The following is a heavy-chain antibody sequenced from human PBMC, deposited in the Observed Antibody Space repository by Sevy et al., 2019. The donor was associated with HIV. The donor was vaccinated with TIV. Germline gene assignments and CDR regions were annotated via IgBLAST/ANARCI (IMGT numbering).Heavy chain of an antibody. CDR2: IYTSGST. CDR1: GGSISSYY. Sequence: LSLTCTVSGGSISSYYWSWIRQPAGKGLEWIGRIYTSGSTNYNPSLKSRVTMSVDTSKNQFSLKLSSVTAADTAVYYCARDRFRYCSSTSCYRHAFDIWGQGTMVTVSS. J-gene: IGHJ3*02. V-gene: IGHV4-4*07. D-gene: IGHD2-2*01. CDR3: ARDRFRYCSSTSCYRHAFDI.